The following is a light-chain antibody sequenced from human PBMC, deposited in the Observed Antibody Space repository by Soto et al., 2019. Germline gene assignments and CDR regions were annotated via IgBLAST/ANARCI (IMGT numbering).Light chain of an antibody. J-gene: IGKJ2*01. Sequence: EIVLTQSPGTLSLSPGERATLSCRASQSVSSSYLAWYQQKPGQAPRLLIYGASSRATGIPDRFSGSGSGTDFTLTISRLEPEDFAVYHCQQKDTFGQGTKLEIK. CDR3: QQKDT. CDR1: QSVSSSY. V-gene: IGKV3-20*01. CDR2: GAS.